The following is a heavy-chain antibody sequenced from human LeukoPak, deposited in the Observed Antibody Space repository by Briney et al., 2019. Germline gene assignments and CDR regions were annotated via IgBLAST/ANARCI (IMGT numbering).Heavy chain of an antibody. Sequence: PSETLSLTCAVYGGSFSGYYWSWIRQPPGKGLEWIGYIYYSGSTNYNPSLKSRVTISVDTSKNQFSLKLSSVTAADTAVYYCAREPRYSSGSHFDYWGQGTLVTVSS. CDR3: AREPRYSSGSHFDY. D-gene: IGHD6-19*01. V-gene: IGHV4-59*01. J-gene: IGHJ4*02. CDR1: GGSFSGYY. CDR2: IYYSGST.